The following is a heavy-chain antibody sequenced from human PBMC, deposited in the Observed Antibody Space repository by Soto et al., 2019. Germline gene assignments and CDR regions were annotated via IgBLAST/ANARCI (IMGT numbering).Heavy chain of an antibody. CDR2: IIPTFGTE. J-gene: IGHJ3*01. V-gene: IGHV1-69*01. D-gene: IGHD2-2*01. CDR3: ASDVVTSWSGNVFDV. Sequence: QVQLIQSGGEVKKPGSSVKVSCQASGGTFSSYGINWVRQTPGQGLEWMGGIIPTFGTENYSQSFQGRLSITADESTATGYMELGRRRSEGAAIYYCASDVVTSWSGNVFDVWRHGTMVTVSS. CDR1: GGTFSSYG.